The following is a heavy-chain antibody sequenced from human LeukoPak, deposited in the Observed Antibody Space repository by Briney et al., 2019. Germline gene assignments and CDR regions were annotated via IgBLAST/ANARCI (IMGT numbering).Heavy chain of an antibody. J-gene: IGHJ5*02. V-gene: IGHV4-59*01. CDR1: GGSISSYY. CDR3: ARRKSESAVITLSNWFDP. CDR2: IYYSGRT. Sequence: KASETLSLTCTVSGGSISSYYWSWIRQPPGKGLEWIGYIYYSGRTDYNPSLKSRVTMSVDTSKNQFSLKLSSVTAADTALYYCARRKSESAVITLSNWFDPWGQGTLVTVSS. D-gene: IGHD4-23*01.